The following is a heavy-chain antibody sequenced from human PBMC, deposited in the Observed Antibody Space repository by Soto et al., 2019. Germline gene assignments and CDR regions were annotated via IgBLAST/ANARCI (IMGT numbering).Heavy chain of an antibody. V-gene: IGHV4-30-4*01. D-gene: IGHD1-26*01. CDR1: GDSISSGDYF. J-gene: IGHJ4*02. CDR2: IFYSGST. CDR3: GSLSGSASYFDS. Sequence: QVQLQESGPGLVKPSQTLSLTCTVSGDSISSGDYFWSWIRQPPGKGLEWIGYIFYSGSTYYNPSLKSRVTISVDTSNNQFSLKLSSVTAADTAVYYCGSLSGSASYFDSWGQGTLVTVSS.